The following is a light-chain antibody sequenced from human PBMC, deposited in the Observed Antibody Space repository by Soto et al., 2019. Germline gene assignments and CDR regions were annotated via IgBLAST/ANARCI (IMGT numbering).Light chain of an antibody. CDR2: DAS. J-gene: IGKJ4*01. CDR3: QQRRDWPLT. CDR1: QSVSSY. V-gene: IGKV3-11*01. Sequence: EIVLTHSPATLSLSPGERATLSCRASQSVSSYLAWYQQKPGQAPRLLISDASNRATGIPARFSGSGSGTDFTLTGSSLEPEGFAVYYCQQRRDWPLTFGGGTKLEI.